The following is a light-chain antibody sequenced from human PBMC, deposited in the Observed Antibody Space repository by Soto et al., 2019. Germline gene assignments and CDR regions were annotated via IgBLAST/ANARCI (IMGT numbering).Light chain of an antibody. Sequence: VGMTQSPATLSASPGERATLSCRASQSVSSNLAWYQQKPGQAPRLLIYGASTRATGIPARFSGSGSGTEFTLTISSLQSEDFAVYYCQQYNNWPRTFGQGTKVDI. CDR1: QSVSSN. CDR3: QQYNNWPRT. CDR2: GAS. V-gene: IGKV3D-15*01. J-gene: IGKJ1*01.